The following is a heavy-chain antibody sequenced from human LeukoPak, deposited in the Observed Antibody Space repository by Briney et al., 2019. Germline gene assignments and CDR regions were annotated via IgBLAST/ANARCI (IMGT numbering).Heavy chain of an antibody. CDR3: ASWGQGAAAGPNFDY. V-gene: IGHV4-30-2*01. D-gene: IGHD6-13*01. CDR1: GGSISSGGYY. CDR2: INHSGST. Sequence: PSQTLSLTCTVSGGSISSGGYYWSWIRQPPGKGLEWIGEINHSGSTNYNPSLKSRVTISVDTSKNQFSLKLSSVTAADTAVYYCASWGQGAAAGPNFDYWGQGTLVTVS. J-gene: IGHJ4*02.